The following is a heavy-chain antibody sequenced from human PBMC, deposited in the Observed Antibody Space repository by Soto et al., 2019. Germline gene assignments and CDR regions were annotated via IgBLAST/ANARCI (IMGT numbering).Heavy chain of an antibody. J-gene: IGHJ4*02. CDR1: GGSISSSSYY. CDR3: ARLTAVVVAARPDY. D-gene: IGHD2-15*01. V-gene: IGHV4-39*01. Sequence: PSETLSLTCTVSGGSISSSSYYWGWIRQPPGKGLEWIGSIYYSGSTYYNPSLKSRVTISVDTSKNQFSLKLSSVTAADTAVYYCARLTAVVVAARPDYWGQGTLVTVSS. CDR2: IYYSGST.